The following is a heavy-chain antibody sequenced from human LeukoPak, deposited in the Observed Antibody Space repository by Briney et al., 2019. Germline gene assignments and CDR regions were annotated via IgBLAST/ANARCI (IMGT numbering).Heavy chain of an antibody. D-gene: IGHD4-17*01. CDR2: IYHTGST. J-gene: IGHJ4*02. V-gene: IGHV4-59*01. CDR1: GGSISSYY. CDR3: ARGLNRNDYGDYGY. Sequence: SETLSLTCTVSGGSISSYYWSWIRQPPGKGLEWIGYIYHTGSTSYNPSLKGRVTISVDTSKNQFSLKLSSVTAADTAVYYCARGLNRNDYGDYGYWGQGTQVTVSS.